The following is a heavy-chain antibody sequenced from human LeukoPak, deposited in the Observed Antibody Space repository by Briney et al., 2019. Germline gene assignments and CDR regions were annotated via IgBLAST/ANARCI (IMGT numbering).Heavy chain of an antibody. J-gene: IGHJ4*02. CDR3: ARDNALIAAVVFDY. D-gene: IGHD6-13*01. CDR2: IHTSGNT. CDR1: ADSISSGSYY. V-gene: IGHV4-61*02. Sequence: PSETLSLTCTVSADSISSGSYYWSWIRQAAGKGLEWIGRIHTSGNTNYNPSLKSRVTISLDTSKNQFSLKLTSVTAADTAVYYCARDNALIAAVVFDYWGQGTLVTVSS.